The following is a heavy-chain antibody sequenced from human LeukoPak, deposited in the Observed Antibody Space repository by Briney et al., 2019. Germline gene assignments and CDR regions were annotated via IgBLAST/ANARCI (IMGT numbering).Heavy chain of an antibody. J-gene: IGHJ6*03. V-gene: IGHV3-23*01. CDR3: AKGLRTGVGPYMGYHYYMDV. D-gene: IGHD3-16*01. Sequence: GGSLRLSCAASGFTFSSYAMSWGRQAPGKGLKGVSTINDNGDGTYYADSVKGRFTISRDNSYNTVSLQMNSLRDEDTGVYYCAKGLRTGVGPYMGYHYYMDVWGKGATVTVSS. CDR2: INDNGDGT. CDR1: GFTFSSYA.